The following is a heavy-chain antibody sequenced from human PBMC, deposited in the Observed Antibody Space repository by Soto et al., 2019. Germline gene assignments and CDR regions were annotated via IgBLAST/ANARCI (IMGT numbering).Heavy chain of an antibody. CDR2: IFSSGST. Sequence: SETLSLTCAVSGYSISSGYYWSWVRQPAGKGLEWIGRIFSSGSTSFNPSLESRVAMSVDTPKNHFSLNLSSVTAADMAVYYCAREGSYSAYNFAHGIQLWSFDFWGQGALVTVSS. J-gene: IGHJ4*02. V-gene: IGHV4-4*07. CDR1: GYSISSGYY. CDR3: AREGSYSAYNFAHGIQLWSFDF. D-gene: IGHD5-12*01.